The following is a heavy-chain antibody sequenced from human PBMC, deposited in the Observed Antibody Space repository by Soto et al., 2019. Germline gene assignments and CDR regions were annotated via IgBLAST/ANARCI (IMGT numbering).Heavy chain of an antibody. CDR3: ARDFYDSSGYYGS. J-gene: IGHJ4*02. CDR2: IKQDGSEK. V-gene: IGHV3-7*01. Sequence: PGGSLRLSCAASGFTFSSYWMSWVRQAPGKGLEWVANIKQDGSEKYYVDSVKGRFTISRDNAKNSLYLQMNSLRAEDTAVYYCARDFYDSSGYYGSWGQGTLVTVSS. D-gene: IGHD3-22*01. CDR1: GFTFSSYW.